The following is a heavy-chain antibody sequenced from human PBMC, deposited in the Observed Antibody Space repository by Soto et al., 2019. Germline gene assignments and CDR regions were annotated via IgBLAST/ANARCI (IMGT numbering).Heavy chain of an antibody. CDR3: AKERTLDV. CDR2: ISYDGSNK. V-gene: IGHV3-30*18. J-gene: IGHJ6*02. CDR1: GFTFSSYG. Sequence: PGGSLRLSCAASGFTFSSYGMHWVSQAPGKGLEWVAVISYDGSNKYYADSVKGRFTISRDNSKNTLYLQMNSLRAEDTAVYYCAKERTLDVWGQGTTVTVSS.